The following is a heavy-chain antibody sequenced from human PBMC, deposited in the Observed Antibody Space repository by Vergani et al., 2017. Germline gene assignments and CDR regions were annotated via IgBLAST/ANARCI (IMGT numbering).Heavy chain of an antibody. CDR3: ARRGGDDEGGAFRIGYCDS. J-gene: IGHJ4*02. V-gene: IGHV4-31*03. Sequence: QVQLQESGPGLVKPSQTLSLTCSVSCDSISSGVYYWNWLRQHPGKGLEWIGYIYSTGRTHHNPSLRRRINMSVDTSKNRFSQKLNAVTAADTAMYYCARRGGDDEGGAFRIGYCDSWGPGILVTVSS. CDR1: CDSISSGVYY. D-gene: IGHD2-21*01. CDR2: IYSTGRT.